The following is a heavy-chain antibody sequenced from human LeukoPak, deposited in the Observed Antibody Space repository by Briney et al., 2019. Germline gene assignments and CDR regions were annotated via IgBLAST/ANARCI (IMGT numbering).Heavy chain of an antibody. CDR2: ISAYNGNT. CDR1: GYTFTSYG. V-gene: IGHV1-18*01. D-gene: IGHD3-9*01. J-gene: IGHJ6*03. Sequence: GASVKVSCKASGYTFTSYGISWVRQAPGQGLEWMGWISAYNGNTNYAQKLQGRVTMTTDTSTSTAYMELRSLRSDDTAVNYCARGGAHYDILTGYYARADYYYYYMDVWGKGTTVTVSS. CDR3: ARGGAHYDILTGYYARADYYYYYMDV.